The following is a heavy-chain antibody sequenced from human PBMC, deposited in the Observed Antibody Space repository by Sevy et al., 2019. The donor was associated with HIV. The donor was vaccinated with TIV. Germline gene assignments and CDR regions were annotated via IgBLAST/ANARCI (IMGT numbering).Heavy chain of an antibody. Sequence: ASVKVSCKASGYTFTGYYMHWVRQAPGQGLEWMGWINPNSGGTNYAQKFQGRVTMTRDTCISTAYMELSRRRSDDTAVYYCAREKTYYYDSSGYSSVAFDIWGQGTMVTVSS. CDR1: GYTFTGYY. J-gene: IGHJ3*02. CDR2: INPNSGGT. CDR3: AREKTYYYDSSGYSSVAFDI. V-gene: IGHV1-2*02. D-gene: IGHD3-22*01.